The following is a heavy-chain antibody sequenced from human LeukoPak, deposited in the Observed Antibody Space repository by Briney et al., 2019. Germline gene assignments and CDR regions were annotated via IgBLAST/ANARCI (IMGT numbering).Heavy chain of an antibody. V-gene: IGHV3-48*03. CDR2: ISSSGSTI. D-gene: IGHD5-18*01. CDR3: ARLGRGYSYGFDY. Sequence: PGGSLRLSCAASGFTVSSNYMNWVRQAPGKGLEWVSYISSSGSTIHYADSVKGRFTISRDNAKNSLYLQMNSLRAEDTAVYYCARLGRGYSYGFDYWGQGTLVTVSS. J-gene: IGHJ4*02. CDR1: GFTVSSNY.